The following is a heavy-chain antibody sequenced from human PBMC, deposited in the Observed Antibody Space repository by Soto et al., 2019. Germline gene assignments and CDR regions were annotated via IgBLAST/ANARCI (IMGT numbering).Heavy chain of an antibody. Sequence: ASVKVSCKVSGYTLTELSMHWVRQAPGKGLEWMGGFDPEDGETIYAQKIQGRVTLTRNTSISTAYMELSSLRSEDTAVYYCARGRVEEKCSGGSCYQLDIWGQGTMVTVSS. CDR3: ARGRVEEKCSGGSCYQLDI. CDR1: GYTLTELS. J-gene: IGHJ3*02. V-gene: IGHV1-24*01. CDR2: FDPEDGET. D-gene: IGHD2-15*01.